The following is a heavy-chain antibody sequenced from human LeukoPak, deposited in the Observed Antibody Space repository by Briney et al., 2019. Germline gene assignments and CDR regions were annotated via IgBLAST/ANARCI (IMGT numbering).Heavy chain of an antibody. CDR3: TTDGSPYCGGDCYYDY. CDR1: GFTFSNAW. Sequence: GGSLRLACAASGFTFSNAWMSWVRQAPGKGLEWVGRIKSKTDGGTTDYAAPVKRRFTISRDDSKNTLYLQMNSLKTEATAVYYCTTDGSPYCGGDCYYDYWGQGTLVTVSS. J-gene: IGHJ4*02. CDR2: IKSKTDGGTT. V-gene: IGHV3-15*01. D-gene: IGHD2-21*02.